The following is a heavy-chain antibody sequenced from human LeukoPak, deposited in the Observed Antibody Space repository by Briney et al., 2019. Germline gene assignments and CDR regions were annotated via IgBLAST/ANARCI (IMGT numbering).Heavy chain of an antibody. J-gene: IGHJ4*02. D-gene: IGHD3-22*01. Sequence: SETLSLTCTVSGGSISSYYWSWIRQPPGKGLEWIGYIYYSGSTYYNPSLKSRVTISVDTSKNQFSLKLSSVTAADTAVYYCARAGPTYYYDSSGYPVDYWGQGTLVTVSS. V-gene: IGHV4-59*06. CDR2: IYYSGST. CDR3: ARAGPTYYYDSSGYPVDY. CDR1: GGSISSYY.